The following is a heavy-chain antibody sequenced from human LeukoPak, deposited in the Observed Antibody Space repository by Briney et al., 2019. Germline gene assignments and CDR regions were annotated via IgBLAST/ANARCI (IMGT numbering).Heavy chain of an antibody. CDR1: GGSISSYY. V-gene: IGHV4-59*01. CDR2: IYYSGST. J-gene: IGHJ6*03. Sequence: ASETLSLTCTVSGGSISSYYWSWIRQPPGKGLEWIGYIYYSGSTNYYPSLKSRLTISVDTSKNQFSLKLSSVTAADTAVYYCARSVPHYYYMDVWGKGTTVTVSS. CDR3: ARSVPHYYYMDV.